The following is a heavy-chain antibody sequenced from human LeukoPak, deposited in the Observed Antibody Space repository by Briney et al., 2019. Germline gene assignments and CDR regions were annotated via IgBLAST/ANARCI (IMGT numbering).Heavy chain of an antibody. CDR3: ARNLWFGESSDAFDM. CDR2: INPNSGGT. Sequence: GASVKVSCKASGYTFTDYYMHWVRQAPGQGLEWMGWINPNSGGTNYAQKFQGRVTMTRYTSIRTAYMELSRLRSDDTAVYYCARNLWFGESSDAFDMWGQGTMVTVSS. V-gene: IGHV1-2*02. CDR1: GYTFTDYY. J-gene: IGHJ3*02. D-gene: IGHD3-10*01.